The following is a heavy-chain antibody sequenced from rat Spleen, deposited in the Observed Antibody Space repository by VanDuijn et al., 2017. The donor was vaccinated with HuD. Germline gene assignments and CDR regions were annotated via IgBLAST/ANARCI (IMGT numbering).Heavy chain of an antibody. CDR3: VRANRETYAHFDY. CDR2: IIYDGSST. CDR1: GFTFSDYA. D-gene: IGHD3-8*01. J-gene: IGHJ2*01. Sequence: EVQLVESGGGLVQPGRSLKLSCVASGFTFSDYAMAWVRQAPKKGLEWVATIIYDGSSTYYRDSVKGRFTISRDNGKITLYLQMDSLRSEDTATYYCVRANRETYAHFDYWGQGVMVTVSS. V-gene: IGHV5-17*01.